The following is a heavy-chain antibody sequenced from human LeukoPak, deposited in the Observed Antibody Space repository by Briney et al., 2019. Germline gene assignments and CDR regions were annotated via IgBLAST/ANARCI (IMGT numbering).Heavy chain of an antibody. D-gene: IGHD3-22*01. CDR1: GYTFTSYY. Sequence: GASVKVSCKASGYTFTSYYMHWVRQAPGQGLEWMGIVNPSGGSTSYAENFQGRVTVTRDTSTSTVYMELSSLRSEDTALYYCARGGYYETQVAFDVWGQGTMVTVSS. CDR2: VNPSGGST. V-gene: IGHV1-46*01. J-gene: IGHJ3*01. CDR3: ARGGYYETQVAFDV.